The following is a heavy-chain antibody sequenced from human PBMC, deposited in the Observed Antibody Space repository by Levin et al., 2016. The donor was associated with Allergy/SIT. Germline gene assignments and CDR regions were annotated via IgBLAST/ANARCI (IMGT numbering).Heavy chain of an antibody. J-gene: IGHJ4*02. Sequence: SETLSLTCTVSGDSISSSSYSWSWIRQPAGKGLEWIGRIYAGENMRDNPSLRSRVSMSIDMSKNQFSLKLSSLTAADTAMYYCARGFTGYDSRGYTSDYFDYWGQGIAVTVSS. CDR1: GDSISSSSYS. CDR3: ARGFTGYDSRGYTSDYFDY. CDR2: IYAGENM. V-gene: IGHV4-61*02. D-gene: IGHD3-22*01.